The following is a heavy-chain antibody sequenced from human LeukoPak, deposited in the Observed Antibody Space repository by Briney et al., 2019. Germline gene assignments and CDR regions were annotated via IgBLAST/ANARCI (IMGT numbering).Heavy chain of an antibody. CDR1: GFAFSTYS. CDR3: AREKYCTSTGCLHGRFYFNY. CDR2: ISFDGRNE. V-gene: IGHV3-30*04. D-gene: IGHD2-2*01. J-gene: IGHJ4*02. Sequence: GGSLRLSCAASGFAFSTYSMHWVRQAPGKGLEWVAVISFDGRNENYADSVRGRFTISRDNSKNTLYLQMNTLRPEDTAVYYCAREKYCTSTGCLHGRFYFNYWGQGTLVTVSS.